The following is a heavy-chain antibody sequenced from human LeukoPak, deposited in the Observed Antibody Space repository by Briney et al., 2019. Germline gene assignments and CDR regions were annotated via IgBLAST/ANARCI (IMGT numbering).Heavy chain of an antibody. CDR2: ISSGSSTI. V-gene: IGHV3-21*01. D-gene: IGHD6-25*01. J-gene: IGHJ5*02. CDR3: ARSLSGVVPTTRTFDP. CDR1: GFTFSTCS. Sequence: GSLRPSCAASGFTFSTCSMNWVRQAPGRGLEWVSSISSGSSTIYYADSVKGRFTISRDNAKNSLFLQMNSLRAEDTAIYYCARSLSGVVPTTRTFDPWGQGTLVTVSS.